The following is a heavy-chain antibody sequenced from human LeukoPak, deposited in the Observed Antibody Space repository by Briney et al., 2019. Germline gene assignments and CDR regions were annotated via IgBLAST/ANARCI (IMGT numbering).Heavy chain of an antibody. D-gene: IGHD6-6*01. CDR3: AREREYSSSSALDY. V-gene: IGHV1-69*06. Sequence: ASVKVSCKASGGTFISYAISWVRQAPGQGLEWMGGIIPIFGTANYAQKFQGRVTITADKSTSTAYMELSSLRSEDTAVYYCAREREYSSSSALDYWGQGTLVTVSS. CDR1: GGTFISYA. J-gene: IGHJ4*02. CDR2: IIPIFGTA.